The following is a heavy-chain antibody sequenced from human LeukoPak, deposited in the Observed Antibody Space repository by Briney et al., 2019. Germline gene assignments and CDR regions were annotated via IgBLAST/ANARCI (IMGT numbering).Heavy chain of an antibody. J-gene: IGHJ4*02. V-gene: IGHV3-11*01. CDR3: ARSGDYFDY. CDR1: GFTFSDCC. Sequence: GGSLRLSCVASGFTFSDCCMSWIRQAPGKGLEWVSYISGDGSAISYADSLKGRFTISRDNAKKSLYLQMRGLRAEDTAVYYCARSGDYFDYWGQGTLVTVSS. D-gene: IGHD3-10*01. CDR2: ISGDGSAI.